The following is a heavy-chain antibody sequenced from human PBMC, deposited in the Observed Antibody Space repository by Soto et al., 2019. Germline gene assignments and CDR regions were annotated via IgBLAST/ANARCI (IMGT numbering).Heavy chain of an antibody. CDR1: GYTFTSYG. D-gene: IGHD2-15*01. Sequence: GASVKVSCKASGYTFTSYGISWVRQAPGQGLEWMGWISAYNGNTNYAQKLQGRVTMTTDTSTSTAYMELRSLRSDVTAVYYCARETPDCSGGSCYYHFRYWGQGTLVTVSS. V-gene: IGHV1-18*01. J-gene: IGHJ4*02. CDR3: ARETPDCSGGSCYYHFRY. CDR2: ISAYNGNT.